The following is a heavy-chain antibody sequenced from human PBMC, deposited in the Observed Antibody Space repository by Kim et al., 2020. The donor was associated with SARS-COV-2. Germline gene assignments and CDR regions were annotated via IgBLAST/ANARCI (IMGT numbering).Heavy chain of an antibody. CDR2: IYPGDSDT. D-gene: IGHD3-10*01. Sequence: GESLKISCKGSGYSFTSYWIGWVRQMPGKGLEWMGIIYPGDSDTRYSPSFQGQVTISADKSISTAYLQWSSLKASDTAMYYCARHLYYYGSGRVRGGYYYYGMDVWGQGTTVTVSS. J-gene: IGHJ6*02. CDR1: GYSFTSYW. CDR3: ARHLYYYGSGRVRGGYYYYGMDV. V-gene: IGHV5-51*01.